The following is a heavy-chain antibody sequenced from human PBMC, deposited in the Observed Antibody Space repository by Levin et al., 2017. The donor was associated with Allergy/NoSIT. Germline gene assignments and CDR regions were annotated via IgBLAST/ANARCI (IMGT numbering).Heavy chain of an antibody. CDR3: ARDSRGVLLGASRLDY. V-gene: IGHV3-30-3*01. CDR2: ISYDGSNK. D-gene: IGHD3-10*01. J-gene: IGHJ4*02. Sequence: GGSLRLSCAASGFTFSSYAMHWVRQAPGNGLEWVAVISYDGSNKYYADSVKGRFTISRDNSKNTLYLQMNSLRAEDTAVYYCARDSRGVLLGASRLDYWGQGTLVTVSS. CDR1: GFTFSSYA.